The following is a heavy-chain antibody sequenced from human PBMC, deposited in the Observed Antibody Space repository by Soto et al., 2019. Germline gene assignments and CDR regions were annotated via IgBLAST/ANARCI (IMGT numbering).Heavy chain of an antibody. Sequence: SETLSLTCTVSGGSISSGGYYWSWIRQHPGKGLEWIGYIYYSGSTYYNPSLKSRVTISVDTSKNQFPLKLSSVTAADTAVYYCARARIAASGSTASVSFDPWGQGTLVTVSS. CDR2: IYYSGST. D-gene: IGHD6-6*01. CDR3: ARARIAASGSTASVSFDP. V-gene: IGHV4-31*03. J-gene: IGHJ5*02. CDR1: GGSISSGGYY.